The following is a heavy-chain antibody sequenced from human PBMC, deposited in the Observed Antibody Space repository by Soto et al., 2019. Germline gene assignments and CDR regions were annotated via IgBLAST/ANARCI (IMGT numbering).Heavy chain of an antibody. CDR2: VYYSGST. V-gene: IGHV4-59*01. J-gene: IGHJ4*02. D-gene: IGHD4-17*01. CDR3: TREQTSTVVTQ. Sequence: PSETLSLTCTVSGGSMSNYYWSWIRQPPGKGLEWIGCVYYSGSTNYNPSLESRVTISVDTSKNQFSLKLSSVTAADTAVYYCTREQTSTVVTQWGPGTLVTVSS. CDR1: GGSMSNYY.